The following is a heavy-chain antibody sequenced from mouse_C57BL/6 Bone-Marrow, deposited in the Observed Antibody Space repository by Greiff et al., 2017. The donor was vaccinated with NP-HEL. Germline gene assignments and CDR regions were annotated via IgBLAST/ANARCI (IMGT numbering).Heavy chain of an antibody. CDR3: ARGLGWPDY. CDR2: IYPSDSET. Sequence: VQLQQPGAELVRPGSSVKLSCKASGYTFTSYWMDWVKQRPGQGLEWIGNIYPSDSETHYNQKFKDKATLTVDKSSSTAYMQLSSLTSEDSAVYYCARGLGWPDYWGQSTTLTVSS. J-gene: IGHJ2*01. D-gene: IGHD4-1*01. CDR1: GYTFTSYW. V-gene: IGHV1-61*01.